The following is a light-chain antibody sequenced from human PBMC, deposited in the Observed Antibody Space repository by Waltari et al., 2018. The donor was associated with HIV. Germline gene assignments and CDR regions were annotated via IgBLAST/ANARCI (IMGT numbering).Light chain of an antibody. CDR2: SLN. CDR1: TGAVSASSY. J-gene: IGLJ3*02. V-gene: IGLV7-43*01. CDR3: LLYYVGRRPSWV. Sequence: VVTQEPSLTVSPGGTGTLTCASSTGAVSASSYPSWFLQRPGQAPRPLIFSLNKRHSWTPEQFSCSLLGDKAVLTLSPVQPEDEADYYCLLYYVGRRPSWVFGGGTKLTVL.